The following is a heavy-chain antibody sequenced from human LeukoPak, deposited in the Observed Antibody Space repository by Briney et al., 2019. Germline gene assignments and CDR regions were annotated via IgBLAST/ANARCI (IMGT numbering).Heavy chain of an antibody. CDR1: GFTFSNYG. Sequence: GGSLRLSCAASGFTFSNYGMHWVRQAPGKGLEWVAVIWHDGSNKYYADSVKGRFAIFRDNSKSTLYLQMNSLRAEDTAVYYCARDAYGGYSGGYLHSWGQGTLVTVSS. CDR2: IWHDGSNK. CDR3: ARDAYGGYSGGYLHS. J-gene: IGHJ4*02. V-gene: IGHV3-33*01. D-gene: IGHD4-17*01.